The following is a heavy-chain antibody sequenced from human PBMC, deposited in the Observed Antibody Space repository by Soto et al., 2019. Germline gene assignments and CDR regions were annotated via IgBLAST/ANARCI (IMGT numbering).Heavy chain of an antibody. V-gene: IGHV5-10-1*01. CDR3: AVITGTKGPDAFDI. CDR1: GYNFATYW. CDR2: IDPSDSYT. J-gene: IGHJ3*02. D-gene: IGHD1-7*01. Sequence: PGESLKISCKTSGYNFATYWISWVRQMPGKGLEWMGRIDPSDSYTNYSPSFQGHVTISADKSISTAYLQWSSLKASDTAMYYCAVITGTKGPDAFDIWGQGTMVTVSS.